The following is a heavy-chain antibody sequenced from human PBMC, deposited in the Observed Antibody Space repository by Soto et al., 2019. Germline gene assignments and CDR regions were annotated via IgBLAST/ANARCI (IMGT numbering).Heavy chain of an antibody. CDR1: GFPFSTYR. Sequence: EVQLVESGGGLVQPGGPLRLSCAASGFPFSTYRMSWVRQAPGKGLQWVANIKQDGRAAGYVSSVKGRTTISGDNAKKSLYLQMNSPRVEDTAVYSWARGDYHDTSGPFSDAFDIWGQGTMVTFSS. CDR3: ARGDYHDTSGPFSDAFDI. D-gene: IGHD3-22*01. CDR2: IKQDGRAA. J-gene: IGHJ3*02. V-gene: IGHV3-7*04.